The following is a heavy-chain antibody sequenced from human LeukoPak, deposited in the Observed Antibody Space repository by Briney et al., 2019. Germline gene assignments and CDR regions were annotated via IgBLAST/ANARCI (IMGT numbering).Heavy chain of an antibody. J-gene: IGHJ6*02. V-gene: IGHV4-4*02. D-gene: IGHD3-3*01. Sequence: SGTLSLTCAVSGGSISSSNWWSWVRQPPGKGLEWIGEIYHSGSTNYNPSLKSRVTISVDTSKNQFSLKLSSVTAADTAVYYCARGGRDFWSGYYSRYGMDVWGQGTTVTVSS. CDR3: ARGGRDFWSGYYSRYGMDV. CDR2: IYHSGST. CDR1: GGSISSSNW.